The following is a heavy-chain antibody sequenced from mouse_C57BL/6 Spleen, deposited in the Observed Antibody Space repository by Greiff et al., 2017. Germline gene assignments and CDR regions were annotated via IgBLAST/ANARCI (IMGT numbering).Heavy chain of an antibody. J-gene: IGHJ3*01. D-gene: IGHD1-1*01. CDR2: IYPRSGNT. CDR1: GYTFTSYG. V-gene: IGHV1-81*01. Sequence: QVQLQQSGAELARPGASVKLSCKASGYTFTSYGISWVKQRTGQGLEWIGEIYPRSGNTYYNEKFEGKATLTADKSSSTAYMELRSLTSEDSAVYFCARSGTTAYWGQGTLVTVSA. CDR3: ARSGTTAY.